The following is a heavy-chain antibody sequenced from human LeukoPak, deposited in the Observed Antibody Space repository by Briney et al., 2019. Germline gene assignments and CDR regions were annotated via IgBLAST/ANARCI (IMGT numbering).Heavy chain of an antibody. V-gene: IGHV4-59*11. CDR2: IYYSGST. CDR1: GGSLSSHY. Sequence: SETLSLTCTVSGGSLSSHYWSWVRQPPGKGLEWIAYIYYSGSTNYNPSLKSRVTISVDTSKIQFSLNLSSVTAADTAVYYCAREIRDYTGKFGYFDYWGQGTLVTVSS. J-gene: IGHJ4*02. CDR3: AREIRDYTGKFGYFDY. D-gene: IGHD4-23*01.